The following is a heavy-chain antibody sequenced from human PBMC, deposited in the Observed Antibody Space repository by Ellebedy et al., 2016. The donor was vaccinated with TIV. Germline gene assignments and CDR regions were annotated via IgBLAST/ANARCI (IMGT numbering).Heavy chain of an antibody. D-gene: IGHD1-26*01. CDR2: IGHDGSNK. CDR1: GITFSTHN. CDR3: ARVGWDLVAASDV. V-gene: IGHV3-33*01. Sequence: PGGSLRLSCTASGITFSTHNLHWVRHAPGKGLEWVAVIGHDGSNKYYAASLEGRFTISRDNSKTKLYLQMNSLRPDDTAVYYCARVGWDLVAASDVWGHGTMVTVSS. J-gene: IGHJ3*01.